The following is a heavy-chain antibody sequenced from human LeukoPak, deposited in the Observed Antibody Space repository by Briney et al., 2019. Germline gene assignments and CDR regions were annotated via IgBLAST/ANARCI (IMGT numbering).Heavy chain of an antibody. CDR1: GGSISSSSYY. J-gene: IGHJ4*02. CDR3: ADFDFDY. CDR2: IYTSGST. Sequence: SETLSLTCTVSGGSISSSSYYWGWIRQPPGKGLEWIGRIYTSGSTNYNPSLKSRVTMSLDTSKNQFSLKLSSVTAADTAVYYCADFDFDYWGPGTLVTVSS. V-gene: IGHV4-61*05.